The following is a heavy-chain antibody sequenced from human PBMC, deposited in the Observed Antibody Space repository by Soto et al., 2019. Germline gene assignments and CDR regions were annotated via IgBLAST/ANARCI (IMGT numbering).Heavy chain of an antibody. CDR1: GVSISDTSYY. J-gene: IGHJ4*02. Sequence: QLQLQESGPGLVKPSETLSLPCNVSGVSISDTSYYWGWIRQPPGKGLEWIGTIYFNGKTFYNPSLKSRLTISVDTSKNQISLRLTSVTAADTAVYYCARQGSYWGQGTLVAGSS. V-gene: IGHV4-39*01. CDR3: ARQGSY. CDR2: IYFNGKT.